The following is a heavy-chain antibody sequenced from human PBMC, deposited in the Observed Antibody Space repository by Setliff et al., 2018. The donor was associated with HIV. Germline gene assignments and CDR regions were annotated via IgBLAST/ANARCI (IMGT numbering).Heavy chain of an antibody. D-gene: IGHD3-16*01. Sequence: SVKVSCKASGGTFSTSAISWVRQAPGRGLEWMGGIIPVFGSAHYAQKFQDRITITTDESTSSVFVELSNLRPDDTAIYYCARDRAEADVGGGVRGPTYFCDYWGRGTLVTVSS. CDR1: GGTFSTSA. V-gene: IGHV1-69*05. CDR2: IIPVFGSA. J-gene: IGHJ4*02. CDR3: ARDRAEADVGGGVRGPTYFCDY.